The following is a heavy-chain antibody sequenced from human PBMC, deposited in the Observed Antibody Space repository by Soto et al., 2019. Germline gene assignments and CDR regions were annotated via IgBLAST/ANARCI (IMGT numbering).Heavy chain of an antibody. V-gene: IGHV5-51*01. CDR1: GYSFTSYW. Sequence: PGESLKISCKGSGYSFTSYWIGWVRQMPGKGLEWMGIIYPGDSDTRYSPSFQGQVTISADKSISTAYLQWSSLKASDTAMYYCARHRIDYYDSRVYYYMDVWGKGTTVTVSS. CDR2: IYPGDSDT. J-gene: IGHJ6*03. CDR3: ARHRIDYYDSRVYYYMDV. D-gene: IGHD3-22*01.